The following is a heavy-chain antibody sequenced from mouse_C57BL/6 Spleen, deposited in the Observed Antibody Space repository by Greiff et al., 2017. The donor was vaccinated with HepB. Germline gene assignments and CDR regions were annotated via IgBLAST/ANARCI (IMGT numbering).Heavy chain of an antibody. Sequence: QVQLQQSGAELVKPGASVKISCKASGYAFSSYWMNWVKQRPGKGLEWIGQIYPGDGDTNYNGKFKGKATLTADKSSSTAYMQLSSLTSEDSAVYFCARDGSSPHYFDYWGQGTTLTVSS. CDR3: ARDGSSPHYFDY. CDR1: GYAFSSYW. D-gene: IGHD1-1*01. CDR2: IYPGDGDT. V-gene: IGHV1-80*01. J-gene: IGHJ2*01.